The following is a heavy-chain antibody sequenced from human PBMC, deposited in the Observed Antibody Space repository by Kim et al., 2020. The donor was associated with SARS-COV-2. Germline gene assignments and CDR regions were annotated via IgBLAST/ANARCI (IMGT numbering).Heavy chain of an antibody. CDR1: GGSFSGYY. CDR2: LNQRGST. Sequence: SETLSLTCAEYGGSFSGYYARWRRHLPGKWLTCIWKLNQRGSTNYKPSLKSRVTISVDMCKSPFSLNLGSVTAADTAVYYCARARALLVWGNDASYLW. V-gene: IGHV4-34*01. D-gene: IGHD2-8*02. CDR3: ARARALLVWGNDASYL. J-gene: IGHJ2*01.